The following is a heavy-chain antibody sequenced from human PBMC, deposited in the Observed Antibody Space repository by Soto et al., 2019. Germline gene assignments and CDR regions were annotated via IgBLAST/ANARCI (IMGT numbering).Heavy chain of an antibody. Sequence: GGSLRLSCAASGFTFSSYAMSWVRQAPGKGLEWVSAISGSGGSTYYADSVKGRFTISRDNSKNTLYLQMNSLRAEDTAVYYCAKGGRGLVVVAANFDYWGQGTLVTVSS. J-gene: IGHJ4*02. V-gene: IGHV3-23*01. CDR1: GFTFSSYA. CDR2: ISGSGGST. CDR3: AKGGRGLVVVAANFDY. D-gene: IGHD2-15*01.